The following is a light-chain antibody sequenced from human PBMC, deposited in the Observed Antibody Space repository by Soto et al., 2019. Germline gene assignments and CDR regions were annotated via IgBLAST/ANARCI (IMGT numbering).Light chain of an antibody. CDR2: DAS. Sequence: DIQMTQSPSSLSASVGDRVTITCQASQDISNYLNWYQQKPGKAPKLLIYDASNLETGVTSRFSGSGSGTDFTLTISSLQPEDIATYYCQQYDNLPITFGQGTRLEIK. CDR1: QDISNY. CDR3: QQYDNLPIT. J-gene: IGKJ5*01. V-gene: IGKV1-33*01.